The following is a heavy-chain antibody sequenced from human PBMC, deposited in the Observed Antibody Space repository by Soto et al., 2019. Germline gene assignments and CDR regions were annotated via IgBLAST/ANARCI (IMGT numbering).Heavy chain of an antibody. D-gene: IGHD6-19*01. Sequence: SETLSLTCAVYGGSFSGYYWSWIRQPPGKGLEWIGEINHSGSTNYNPSLKSRVTISVDTSKNQFSLKLSSVTAADTAVYYCARGPYSSGWYDDAFDIWGQGTMVTVSS. CDR2: INHSGST. V-gene: IGHV4-34*01. J-gene: IGHJ3*02. CDR1: GGSFSGYY. CDR3: ARGPYSSGWYDDAFDI.